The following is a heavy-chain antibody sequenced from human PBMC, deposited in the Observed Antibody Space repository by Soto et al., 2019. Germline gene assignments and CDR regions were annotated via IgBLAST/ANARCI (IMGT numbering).Heavy chain of an antibody. CDR1: GGSISSSNYY. D-gene: IGHD4-17*01. CDR2: IHSGGNT. CDR3: AGDYGDFRAEI. V-gene: IGHV4-39*01. Sequence: SETLSLTCTVSGGSISSSNYYWGWIRQPPAKGLEWIGTIHSGGNTYYNPSLASRITISLDTSKNQFSLKLNSVTAADTAIYYCAGDYGDFRAEIWGQGTMVTVSS. J-gene: IGHJ3*02.